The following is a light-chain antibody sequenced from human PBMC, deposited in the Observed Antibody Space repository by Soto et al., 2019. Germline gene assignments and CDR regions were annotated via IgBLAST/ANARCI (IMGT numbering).Light chain of an antibody. CDR2: RAS. Sequence: DIQMTQSPSTPSASVGDRVTITCPASQSISTWLAWYQQKPGKAPKLLIYRASTLQGGVPSRFSGSGSGTDFTLTISSLQPDDFATYYCQHYNSYSEAFGQGTKVDIK. CDR3: QHYNSYSEA. J-gene: IGKJ1*01. CDR1: QSISTW. V-gene: IGKV1-5*01.